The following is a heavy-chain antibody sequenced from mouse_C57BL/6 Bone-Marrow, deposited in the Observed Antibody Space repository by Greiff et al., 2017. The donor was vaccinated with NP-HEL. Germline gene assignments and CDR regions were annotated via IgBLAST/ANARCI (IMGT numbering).Heavy chain of an antibody. V-gene: IGHV1-50*01. CDR2: IDPSDSYT. CDR1: GYTFTSYW. J-gene: IGHJ1*03. CDR3: ARITTVVATRYFDV. Sequence: VQLQQPGAELVKPGASVKLSCKASGYTFTSYWMQWVKQRPGQGLEWIGEIDPSDSYTNYNQKFKGKATLTVDTSSSTAYMQLSSLTSEDSAVYYCARITTVVATRYFDVWGTGTTVTVSS. D-gene: IGHD1-1*01.